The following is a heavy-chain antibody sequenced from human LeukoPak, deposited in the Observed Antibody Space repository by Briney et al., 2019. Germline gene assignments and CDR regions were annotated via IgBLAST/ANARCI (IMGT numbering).Heavy chain of an antibody. CDR2: IYYSGST. Sequence: SQTLSLTCTVSGGSISSGDYYWSWIRQPPGKGLEWIGYIYYSGSTNYNPSLKSRVTISVDTSKNQFSLKLSSVTAADTAVYYCARENPPYYYYGMDVWGQGTTVTVSS. J-gene: IGHJ6*02. CDR1: GGSISSGDYY. CDR3: ARENPPYYYYGMDV. V-gene: IGHV4-61*08.